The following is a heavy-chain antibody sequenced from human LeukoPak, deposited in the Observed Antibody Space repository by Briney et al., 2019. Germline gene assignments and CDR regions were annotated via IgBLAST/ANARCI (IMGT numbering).Heavy chain of an antibody. J-gene: IGHJ5*02. CDR1: GFTVISNY. Sequence: GGSLRLSCAASGFTVISNYMSWVRQAPGKGLEWVANIDQDGSGKYYVDSVKGRFTISRDNAKNSLYLQMNSLRAEDTAVYYCARVQTGTTNWFDPWGLGTLVTVSS. CDR2: IDQDGSGK. V-gene: IGHV3-7*04. CDR3: ARVQTGTTNWFDP. D-gene: IGHD1-1*01.